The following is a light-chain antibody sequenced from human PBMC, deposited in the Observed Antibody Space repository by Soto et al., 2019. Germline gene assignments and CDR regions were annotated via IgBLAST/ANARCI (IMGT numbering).Light chain of an antibody. CDR3: KQYNAWQLT. J-gene: IGKJ4*01. Sequence: EMVMPQSPATLSMSPGERATLSCRTSQSVTSTLAWYQQKAGQAPRLLIYGESTRATGVPVRFSASGSGTEFTLTISTLQSEDFAVYSCKQYNAWQLTFGGGTKVDIX. CDR2: GES. V-gene: IGKV3-15*01. CDR1: QSVTST.